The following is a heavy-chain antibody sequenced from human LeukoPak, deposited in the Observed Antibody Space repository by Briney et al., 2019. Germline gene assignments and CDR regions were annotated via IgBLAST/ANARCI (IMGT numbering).Heavy chain of an antibody. CDR2: ST. V-gene: IGHV3-53*04. CDR3: ARAKSDIVVVPADYYYYGMDV. Sequence: STYYAASVNGRFTISRHNSKNTLYLQMNSLRAEDTAVYYCARAKSDIVVVPADYYYYGMDVWGQGTTVTVSS. J-gene: IGHJ6*02. D-gene: IGHD2-2*01.